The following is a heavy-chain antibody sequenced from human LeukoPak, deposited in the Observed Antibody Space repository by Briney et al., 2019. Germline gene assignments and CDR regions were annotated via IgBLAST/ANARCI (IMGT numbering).Heavy chain of an antibody. CDR3: AKGQEFLEWIYDY. J-gene: IGHJ4*02. D-gene: IGHD3-3*01. CDR1: GFTVSSNY. Sequence: GGSPRLSCAASGFTVSSNYMSWVRQAPGKGLEWVSVIYSGGSTYYADSVKGRFTISRDNSKNTLYLQMNSLRAEDTAVYYCAKGQEFLEWIYDYWGQGTLVTVSS. V-gene: IGHV3-53*01. CDR2: IYSGGST.